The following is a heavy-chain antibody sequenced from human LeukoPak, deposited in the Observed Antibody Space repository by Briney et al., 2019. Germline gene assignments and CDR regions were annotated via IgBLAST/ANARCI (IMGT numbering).Heavy chain of an antibody. Sequence: SQTLSLTCAISGDSVSSNRVAWELIRQSPLRGPEWLGRTYYRSKWYYEYAVSVKSRINISPDTSKNQFSLQLTSVTPEDTAVYYCSLARSEYHYGMDVWGQGATVTVSS. J-gene: IGHJ6*02. CDR2: TYYRSKWYY. CDR3: SLARSEYHYGMDV. V-gene: IGHV6-1*01. CDR1: GDSVSSNRVA.